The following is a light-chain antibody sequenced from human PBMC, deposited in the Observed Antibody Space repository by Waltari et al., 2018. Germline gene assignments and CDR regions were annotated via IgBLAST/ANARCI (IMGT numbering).Light chain of an antibody. CDR2: EVS. V-gene: IGLV2-14*01. CDR1: SSDVAGYIY. Sequence: QSALTQPASVSGSPGQSITISCTGTSSDVAGYIYVSWYQQHPGKAPKLIIYEVSNRPSGVSNRFSGSKSGNTASLTISGLQAEDEADYYCSSYTSSSTRVFGGGTKLTVL. J-gene: IGLJ3*02. CDR3: SSYTSSSTRV.